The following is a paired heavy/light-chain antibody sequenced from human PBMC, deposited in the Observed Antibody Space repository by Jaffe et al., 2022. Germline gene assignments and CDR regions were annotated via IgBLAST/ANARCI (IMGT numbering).Heavy chain of an antibody. CDR3: ARNHDSSGYAPLSYYYYYMDV. CDR2: IYSGGST. Sequence: EVQLVESGGGLVQPGGSLRLSCAASGFTVSSNYMSWVRQAPGKGLEWVSVIYSGGSTYYADSVKGRFTISRDNSKNTLYLQMNSLRAEDTAVYYCARNHDSSGYAPLSYYYYYMDVWGKGTTVTVSS. J-gene: IGHJ6*03. V-gene: IGHV3-66*02. CDR1: GFTVSSNY. D-gene: IGHD3-22*01.
Light chain of an antibody. J-gene: IGKJ3*01. CDR2: DAS. V-gene: IGKV3-11*01. Sequence: EIVLTQSPATLSLSPGERATLSCRASQSVSSYLAWYQQKPGQAPRLLIYDASNRATGIPARFSGSGSGTDFTLTISSLEPEDFAVYYCQQRSNRFTFGPGTKVDIK. CDR1: QSVSSY. CDR3: QQRSNRFT.